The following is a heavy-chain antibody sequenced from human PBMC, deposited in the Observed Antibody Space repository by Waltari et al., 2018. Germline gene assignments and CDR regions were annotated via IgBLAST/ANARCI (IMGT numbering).Heavy chain of an antibody. CDR1: GFIFSSYA. J-gene: IGHJ5*02. CDR3: AIDLGYFTS. Sequence: EVQLLESGGGLVQPGGSLRLSCEGSGFIFSSYAMCWVRQAPGKGLEWVSAISGSASASFYADSVKGRFSISRDNSKNTLFLQVNSLRADDTAIYYCAIDLGYFTSWGPGTLVTVSS. D-gene: IGHD2-8*01. CDR2: ISGSASAS. V-gene: IGHV3-23*01.